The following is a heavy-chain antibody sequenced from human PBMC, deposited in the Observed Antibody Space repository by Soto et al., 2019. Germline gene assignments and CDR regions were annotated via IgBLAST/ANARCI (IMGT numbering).Heavy chain of an antibody. J-gene: IGHJ4*02. CDR2: MNPNTGNS. Sequence: ASVKVSCKASGYTFTSYDIYWVRQATGQGLEWMGWMNPNTGNSGYAQKFQGRVTMTSDTSISTAHMELSSLRSEDTAVYYCARRAETNGWNGFGADKYYFDFWGQGTQVTVSS. V-gene: IGHV1-8*01. CDR3: ARRAETNGWNGFGADKYYFDF. CDR1: GYTFTSYD. D-gene: IGHD1-1*01.